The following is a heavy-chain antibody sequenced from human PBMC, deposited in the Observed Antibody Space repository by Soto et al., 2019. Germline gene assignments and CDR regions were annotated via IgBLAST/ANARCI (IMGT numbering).Heavy chain of an antibody. CDR1: GGSFSGYY. V-gene: IGHV4-34*01. Sequence: ASETLSLTSTVYGGSFSGYYWSWIRQPPGKGLEWIGEINHSGSTNYNQSLKSRVTISVDTSKNQFSLKLSSVTAADTAVYYCASEQLVAYYYYGMDVWGQGTTVTVSS. J-gene: IGHJ6*02. CDR3: ASEQLVAYYYYGMDV. D-gene: IGHD6-6*01. CDR2: INHSGST.